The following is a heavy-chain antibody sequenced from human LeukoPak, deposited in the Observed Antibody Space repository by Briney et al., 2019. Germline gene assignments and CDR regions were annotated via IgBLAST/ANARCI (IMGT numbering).Heavy chain of an antibody. CDR3: ARDQPRYYYGSGSYFCCDY. D-gene: IGHD3-10*01. V-gene: IGHV1-18*01. CDR2: ISAYNGNT. J-gene: IGHJ4*02. Sequence: ASVKVSCKASGYTFSNYGINWVRQAPGQGLEWMVWISAYNGNTNYAQKLQGRVTMTTDTSTSTAYMELRSLRSDDTAVYYCARDQPRYYYGSGSYFCCDYWGQGTLVTVSS. CDR1: GYTFSNYG.